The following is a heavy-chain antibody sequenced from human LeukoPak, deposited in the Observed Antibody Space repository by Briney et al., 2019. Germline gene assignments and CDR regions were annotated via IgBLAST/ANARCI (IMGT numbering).Heavy chain of an antibody. Sequence: GGSLRLSCTASGFTFGDYAMSWFRQAPGKGLEWVGFIRSKAYGGTTEYAAFVKGRFTISRDDSKSIAYLQMNSLKTEDTAVYYCTGSDIAAAGGFDYWGQGTLVTVSS. D-gene: IGHD6-13*01. CDR2: IRSKAYGGTT. CDR1: GFTFGDYA. CDR3: TGSDIAAAGGFDY. V-gene: IGHV3-49*03. J-gene: IGHJ4*02.